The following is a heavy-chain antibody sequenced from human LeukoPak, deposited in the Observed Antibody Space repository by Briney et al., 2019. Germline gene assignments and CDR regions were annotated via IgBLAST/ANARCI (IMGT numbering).Heavy chain of an antibody. J-gene: IGHJ3*02. V-gene: IGHV4-31*03. Sequence: SETLSLTCTVSGGSISSGGYYWSWIRQHPGKGLEWLGYIYYSGSTYYNPSLKSRVTISVDTSKNQFSLKLSSVTAADTAVYYCARGLYTYYYDSSGYYPDAFDIWGQGTMVTVSS. CDR2: IYYSGST. D-gene: IGHD3-22*01. CDR3: ARGLYTYYYDSSGYYPDAFDI. CDR1: GGSISSGGYY.